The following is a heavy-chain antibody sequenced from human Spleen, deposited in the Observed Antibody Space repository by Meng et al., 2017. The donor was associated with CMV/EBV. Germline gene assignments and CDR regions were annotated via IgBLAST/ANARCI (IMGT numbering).Heavy chain of an antibody. J-gene: IGHJ4*02. V-gene: IGHV3-23*03. CDR2: IYSGAGST. D-gene: IGHD6-13*01. CDR1: GGSFSGYY. Sequence: ETLSLTCAVYGGSFSGYYWSWIRQPPGKGLEWISVIYSGAGSTYYTDSVRGRFIISRDNSKNTLYLQMNSLRAEDTAVYYCAKVPNLLAAIGTEYYFDYWGQGTLVTVSS. CDR3: AKVPNLLAAIGTEYYFDY.